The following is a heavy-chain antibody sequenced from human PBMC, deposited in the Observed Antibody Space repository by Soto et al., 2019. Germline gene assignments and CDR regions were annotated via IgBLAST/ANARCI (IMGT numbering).Heavy chain of an antibody. Sequence: PGGSLRLSCAASGFTFSSYAMSWVRQAPGKGLEWVSAISGSGGSTYYADSVKGRFTISRDNSKNTLYLQMNSLRAEDTAVYYCAKSGTPYGSGYIDYWGQGTLVTVSS. J-gene: IGHJ4*02. CDR2: ISGSGGST. V-gene: IGHV3-23*01. CDR1: GFTFSSYA. D-gene: IGHD3-10*01. CDR3: AKSGTPYGSGYIDY.